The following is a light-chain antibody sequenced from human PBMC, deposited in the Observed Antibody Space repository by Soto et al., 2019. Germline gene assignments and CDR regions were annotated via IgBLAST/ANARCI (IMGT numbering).Light chain of an antibody. V-gene: IGKV1-39*01. CDR2: GAS. J-gene: IGKJ1*01. CDR3: QQSSSVPRT. CDR1: QHIATS. Sequence: DIQMTQSPSLLSASIGDRVTITCRASQHIATSLSWFQHKVGKAPTLLIYGASALQSGVPSRFSGSGSETHFTLTISGLQPEDFATYYCQQSSSVPRTFGQGTRVDLK.